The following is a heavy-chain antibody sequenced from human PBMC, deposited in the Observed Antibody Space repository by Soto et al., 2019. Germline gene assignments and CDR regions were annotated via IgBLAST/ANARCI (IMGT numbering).Heavy chain of an antibody. CDR2: IKQDGSEK. Sequence: GGSMRLSCAASGFTFSSSWMSWVRQAPGKGLEWVANIKQDGSEKYYVDSVKGRFTLSRDNAKNSLYLQTNSLRAEDTAVYYCARDXVSSGDWYYYYYYGMDVWGQGTTVTVSS. J-gene: IGHJ6*02. CDR3: ARDXVSSGDWYYYYYYGMDV. V-gene: IGHV3-7*01. CDR1: GFTFSSSW. D-gene: IGHD2-21*02.